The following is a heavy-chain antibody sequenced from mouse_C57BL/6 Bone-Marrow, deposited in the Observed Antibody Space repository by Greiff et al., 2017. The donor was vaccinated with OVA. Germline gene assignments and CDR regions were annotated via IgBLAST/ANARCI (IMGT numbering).Heavy chain of an antibody. D-gene: IGHD4-1*01. J-gene: IGHJ2*01. Sequence: QVQLQQPGAELVKPGASVKLSCKASGYTFASYWMHWVKQRPGQGLEWIGMIHPNSGSTNYNEKFKSKATLTVDKSSSTAYMQLSSLTSEDSAVYYCARLTGYYFDYWGQGTTLTVSS. CDR1: GYTFASYW. V-gene: IGHV1-64*01. CDR3: ARLTGYYFDY. CDR2: IHPNSGST.